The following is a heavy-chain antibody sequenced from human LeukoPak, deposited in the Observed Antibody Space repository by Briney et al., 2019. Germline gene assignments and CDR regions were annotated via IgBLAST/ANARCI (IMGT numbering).Heavy chain of an antibody. J-gene: IGHJ3*02. Sequence: PGGSLRLSCAASGFTFSSYAMSWVRHAPGKGLEWVSAISGSGGSTYYADSVKGRFTISRDNSKNTLYLQMNSLRAEDTAVYYCARLGYCSGGSCYEDAFDIWGQGTMVTVSS. CDR3: ARLGYCSGGSCYEDAFDI. CDR2: ISGSGGST. CDR1: GFTFSSYA. D-gene: IGHD2-15*01. V-gene: IGHV3-23*01.